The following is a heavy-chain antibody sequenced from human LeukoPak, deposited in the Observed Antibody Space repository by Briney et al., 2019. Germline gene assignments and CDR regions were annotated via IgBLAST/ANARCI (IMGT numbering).Heavy chain of an antibody. Sequence: PGGSLRLSCAASGFTVSSNYMSWVRQAPGKGREWVSVIYSGGSTYYADSVKGRFTISRDNSKNTLYLQMNSLRAEDTAVYYCARAYWSGYYSMWGQGTLVTVSS. J-gene: IGHJ4*02. D-gene: IGHD3-3*01. CDR1: GFTVSSNY. CDR3: ARAYWSGYYSM. V-gene: IGHV3-53*01. CDR2: IYSGGST.